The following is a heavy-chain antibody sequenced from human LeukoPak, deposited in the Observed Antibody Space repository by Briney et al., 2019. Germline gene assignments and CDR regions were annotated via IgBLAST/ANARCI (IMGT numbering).Heavy chain of an antibody. CDR1: GFTFSDYW. Sequence: GGSLRLSCAASGFTFSDYWMSWVRQAAGKGLEWVANIKQDGSEKYYVDSVKGRCTISRDNARNSLHLQMNSLRAEDTAVYYCARDPSAFDIWGQGTMVTVSS. V-gene: IGHV3-7*05. J-gene: IGHJ3*02. CDR2: IKQDGSEK. CDR3: ARDPSAFDI.